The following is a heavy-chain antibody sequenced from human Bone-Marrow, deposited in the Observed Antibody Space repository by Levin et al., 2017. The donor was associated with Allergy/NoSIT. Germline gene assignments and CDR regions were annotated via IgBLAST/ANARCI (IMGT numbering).Heavy chain of an antibody. CDR3: TTGITRWQGDYFDF. J-gene: IGHJ4*02. V-gene: IGHV3-15*01. CDR1: GFTFSSVS. D-gene: IGHD3-3*01. Sequence: GGSLRLSCSASGFTFSSVSMTWVRQAPGKGLEWVGRFLSESDGGTAEYAAAVEGRFTISRDNPRNTLYLHMSGLKTDDTAVYYCTTGITRWQGDYFDFWGQGTLVTVSS. CDR2: FLSESDGGTA.